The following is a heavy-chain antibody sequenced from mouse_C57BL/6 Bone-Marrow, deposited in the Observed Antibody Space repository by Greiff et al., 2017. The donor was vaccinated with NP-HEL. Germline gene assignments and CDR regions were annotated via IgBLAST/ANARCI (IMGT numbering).Heavy chain of an antibody. V-gene: IGHV1-85*01. CDR1: GYTFTSYD. CDR3: ARRYYGSSYEGWFAY. CDR2: IYPRDGST. J-gene: IGHJ3*01. D-gene: IGHD1-1*01. Sequence: QVQLKQSGPELVKPGASVKLSCKASGYTFTSYDINWVKQRPGQGLEWIGWIYPRDGSTKYNEKFKGKATLTVDTSSSTAYMELHSLTSEDSAVYFCARRYYGSSYEGWFAYWGQGTLVTVSA.